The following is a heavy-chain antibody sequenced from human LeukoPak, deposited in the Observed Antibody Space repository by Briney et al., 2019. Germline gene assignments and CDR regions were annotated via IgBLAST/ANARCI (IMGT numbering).Heavy chain of an antibody. CDR3: ARAQRREAYCGGDCYSF. Sequence: ASVKVSCKASGYTFTGYYMHWVRQAPGQGLAWMGWINPNSGGANYAQKFQGRVTMTRDTSISTAYMELSRLRSDDTAVYYCARAQRREAYCGGDCYSFWGQGTLVTVSS. CDR1: GYTFTGYY. J-gene: IGHJ4*02. CDR2: INPNSGGA. D-gene: IGHD2-21*01. V-gene: IGHV1-2*02.